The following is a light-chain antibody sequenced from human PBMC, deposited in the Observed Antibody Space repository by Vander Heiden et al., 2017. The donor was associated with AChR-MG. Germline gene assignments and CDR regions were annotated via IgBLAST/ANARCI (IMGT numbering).Light chain of an antibody. J-gene: IGLJ3*02. V-gene: IGLV1-44*01. Sequence: QSVLTQPPSASGTPGQRVTISCSGSSSNIGSNTVNWYQQPPGTAPKPLIYSNNQRPSGVPDRISGSKSGTSASLASSGLQSEDEADYYCAAWDDSLNGPVFGGGTKLTVL. CDR1: SSNIGSNT. CDR3: AAWDDSLNGPV. CDR2: SNN.